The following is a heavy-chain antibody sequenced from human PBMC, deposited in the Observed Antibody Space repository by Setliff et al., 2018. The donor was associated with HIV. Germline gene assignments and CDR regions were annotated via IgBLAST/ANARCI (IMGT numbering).Heavy chain of an antibody. D-gene: IGHD3-22*01. V-gene: IGHV3-23*01. CDR1: GFIFSSYA. Sequence: GSLRLSCAASGFIFSSYAMSWVRQAPGKGLEWVSGISSSGDTTYYADSVKGRFTISRDSSKNTLFLQMNNVRAEDAAVYYCAKRYYDSSGSRGSFDIWGQGTMVTVS. CDR2: ISSSGDTT. J-gene: IGHJ3*02. CDR3: AKRYYDSSGSRGSFDI.